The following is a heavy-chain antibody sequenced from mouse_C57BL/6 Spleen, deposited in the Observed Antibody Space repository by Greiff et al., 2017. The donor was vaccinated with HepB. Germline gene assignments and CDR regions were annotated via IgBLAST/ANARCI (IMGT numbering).Heavy chain of an antibody. CDR3: ARSYYGSSLAWFAY. D-gene: IGHD1-1*01. CDR2: IDPSDSYT. V-gene: IGHV1-69*01. CDR1: GYTFTSYW. J-gene: IGHJ3*01. Sequence: QVQLQQPGAELVMPGASVKLSCKASGYTFTSYWMHWVKQRPGQGLEWIGEIDPSDSYTNYNQKFKGKSTLTVDKSSSPAYMQLSSLTSEDSAVYYCARSYYGSSLAWFAYWGQGTLVTVSA.